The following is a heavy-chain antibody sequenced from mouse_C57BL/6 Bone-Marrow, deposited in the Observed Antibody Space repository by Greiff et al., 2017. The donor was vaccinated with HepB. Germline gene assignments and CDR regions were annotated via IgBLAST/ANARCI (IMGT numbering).Heavy chain of an antibody. V-gene: IGHV1-26*01. J-gene: IGHJ1*03. Sequence: EVQLQQSGPELVKPGASVKISCKASGYTFTDYYMNWVKQSHGKSLEWIGDINPNNGGTSYNQKFKGKATLTVDKSSSTAYMELRSLTSEDSAVYYCARGWWYFDVGGTGTTVTVSS. CDR2: INPNNGGT. CDR3: ARGWWYFDV. D-gene: IGHD1-1*02. CDR1: GYTFTDYY.